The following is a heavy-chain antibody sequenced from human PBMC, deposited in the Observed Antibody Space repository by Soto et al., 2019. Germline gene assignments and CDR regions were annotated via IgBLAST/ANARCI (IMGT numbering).Heavy chain of an antibody. CDR3: AREELGVGYYYYGMDA. D-gene: IGHD1-26*01. J-gene: IGHJ6*02. V-gene: IGHV3-21*01. Sequence: PGGSLRLSCAASGFTFSSYSMNWVRQAPGKGLEWVSSISSSSSYIYYADSVKGRFTISRDNAKNPLYLQMNSLRAEDTAVYYCAREELGVGYYYYGMDAWGQGTTVTVSS. CDR1: GFTFSSYS. CDR2: ISSSSSYI.